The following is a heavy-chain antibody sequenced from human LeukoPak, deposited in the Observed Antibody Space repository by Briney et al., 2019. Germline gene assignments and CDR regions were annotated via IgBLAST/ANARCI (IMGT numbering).Heavy chain of an antibody. V-gene: IGHV3-21*01. CDR2: ITTSSSYM. CDR3: ARLQPLVIPAAKLGFDY. CDR1: GFTFSSYN. D-gene: IGHD2-2*01. J-gene: IGHJ4*02. Sequence: PGGSLRLSCAASGFTFSSYNMNWVRRTPGKGLEWVSSITTSSSYMFYADSVRGRFTISRDNAENSLYLQMNSLRDEDTAVYYCARLQPLVIPAAKLGFDYWGQGTLVTVSS.